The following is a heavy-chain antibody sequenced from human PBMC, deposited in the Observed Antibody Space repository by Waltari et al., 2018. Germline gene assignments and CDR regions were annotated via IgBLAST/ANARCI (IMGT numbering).Heavy chain of an antibody. CDR3: ARILCDGSKCYNGLDV. CDR1: GFLFGQHC. CDR2: IKQDGTEK. V-gene: IGHV3-7*01. D-gene: IGHD3-10*01. Sequence: VQLVESGGGVIQSGGSLRLSCAASGFLFGQHCMSWVRQAPGKGLEWVANIKQDGTEKIYVNSVKGRFTILRDNAKNSLFLQMNSLRADDTGVYYCARILCDGSKCYNGLDVWGQGTAVTVSS. J-gene: IGHJ6*02.